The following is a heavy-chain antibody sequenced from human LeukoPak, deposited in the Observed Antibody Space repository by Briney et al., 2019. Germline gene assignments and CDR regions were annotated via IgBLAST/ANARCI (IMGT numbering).Heavy chain of an antibody. CDR3: ARDPPFTKTIAADI. V-gene: IGHV1-2*02. CDR2: INPNSGGT. D-gene: IGHD6-25*01. J-gene: IGHJ3*02. Sequence: GASVKVSCKASGYTFTGYYMHWVRQAPGQGLEWMGWINPNSGGTNYAQKFQGRVTMTRDTSISTAYMELSRLRPDDTAVYYCARDPPFTKTIAADIWGQGTMVTVSS. CDR1: GYTFTGYY.